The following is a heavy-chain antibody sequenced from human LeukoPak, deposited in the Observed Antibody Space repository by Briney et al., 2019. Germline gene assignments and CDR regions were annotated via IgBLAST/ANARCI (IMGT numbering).Heavy chain of an antibody. CDR2: ISGTGGST. V-gene: IGHV3-23*01. CDR3: AKRRSPMVRGVNVDY. CDR1: GFTFSSYA. D-gene: IGHD3-10*01. Sequence: GGSLRLSCAASGFTFSSYAMSWVRQAPGKGLEWVSTISGTGGSTYYADSVKGRFTISRDNSKNRLYLQMNSLRAEDTAVYYCAKRRSPMVRGVNVDYWGQGTLVTVSS. J-gene: IGHJ4*02.